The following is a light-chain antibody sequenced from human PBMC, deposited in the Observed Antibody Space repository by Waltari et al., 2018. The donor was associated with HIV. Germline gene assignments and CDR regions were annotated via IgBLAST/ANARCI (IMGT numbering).Light chain of an antibody. CDR1: SSNIGAPYD. Sequence: QSVLTQPPSVSGAPGQRLTISCTGRSSNIGAPYDVHWFQHLPGTAPKRLIYGNSNRPSGVPDRFSGSKSGTSASLAITGLQAEDEADYYCQSYDSSLRGSVFGTGTKVTVL. V-gene: IGLV1-40*01. CDR2: GNS. CDR3: QSYDSSLRGSV. J-gene: IGLJ1*01.